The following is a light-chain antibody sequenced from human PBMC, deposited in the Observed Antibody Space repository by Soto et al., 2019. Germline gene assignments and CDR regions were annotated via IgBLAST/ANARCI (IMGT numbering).Light chain of an antibody. CDR1: QSISWW. CDR2: DAS. CDR3: QQYNSYWT. V-gene: IGKV1-5*01. Sequence: DIQMTQSPSTLSAFAGDRVTITCRASQSISWWLAWYQQKPGKAPKLLIYDASSLESGVPSRFSGSGSGTDFTFTISSLQPEDIATYYCQQYNSYWTFGQGTKVDIK. J-gene: IGKJ1*01.